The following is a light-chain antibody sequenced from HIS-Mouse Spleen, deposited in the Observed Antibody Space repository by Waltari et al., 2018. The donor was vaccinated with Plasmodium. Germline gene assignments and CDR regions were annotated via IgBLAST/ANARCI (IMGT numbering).Light chain of an antibody. CDR1: QSVSSSY. CDR2: GAS. CDR3: QQYGS. J-gene: IGKJ3*01. V-gene: IGKV3-20*01. Sequence: EIVLTQSPGTLSLSPGERATLSCRASQSVSSSYLAWYQQKPGQAPRLLIYGASTRATGIPDMFSGSGSGTDFTLTISRLEPEDFAVYYCQQYGSFGPGTKVDIK.